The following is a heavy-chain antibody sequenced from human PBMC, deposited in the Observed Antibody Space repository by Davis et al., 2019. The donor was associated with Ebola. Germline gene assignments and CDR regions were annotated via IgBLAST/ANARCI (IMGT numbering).Heavy chain of an antibody. Sequence: GESLKISCAASGFTFSSYGMHWVRQAPGKGLEWVAVISYDGSNKYYADSVKGRFTISRDNSKNTLYLQMNSLRAEDTAVYYCARDRPEVVAAIPTFYFDYWGQGTLVTVSS. V-gene: IGHV3-30*03. CDR1: GFTFSSYG. D-gene: IGHD2-15*01. CDR3: ARDRPEVVAAIPTFYFDY. CDR2: ISYDGSNK. J-gene: IGHJ4*02.